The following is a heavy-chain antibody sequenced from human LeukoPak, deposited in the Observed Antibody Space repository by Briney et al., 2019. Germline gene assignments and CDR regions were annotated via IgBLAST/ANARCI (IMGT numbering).Heavy chain of an antibody. J-gene: IGHJ4*02. Sequence: ASVKVSCKASGGTFSSYAISWVRQAPGQGLEWMGGIIPIFGTANYAQKFQGRVTITADESTSTAYMELSSLRSEDTAVYYCATGYDSSGYYEPTFDYWGQGTLVTVSS. D-gene: IGHD3-22*01. CDR2: IIPIFGTA. V-gene: IGHV1-69*13. CDR3: ATGYDSSGYYEPTFDY. CDR1: GGTFSSYA.